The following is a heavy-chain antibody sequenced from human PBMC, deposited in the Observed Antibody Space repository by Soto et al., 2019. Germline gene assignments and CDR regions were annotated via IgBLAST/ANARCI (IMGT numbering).Heavy chain of an antibody. CDR1: GFTFSSYA. CDR3: ARPRGYDIGYFDY. V-gene: IGHV3-30-3*01. CDR2: ISYDGSNK. J-gene: IGHJ4*02. D-gene: IGHD3-9*01. Sequence: GGSLRLSCAASGFTFSSYAMHWVRQAPGKGLEWVAVISYDGSNKYYADSVKGRFTISRDNSKNTLYLQMNSLRAEDTAVYYCARPRGYDIGYFDYWGQGTLVTVSS.